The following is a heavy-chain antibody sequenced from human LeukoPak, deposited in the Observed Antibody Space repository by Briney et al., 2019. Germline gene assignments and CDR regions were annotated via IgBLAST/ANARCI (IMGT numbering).Heavy chain of an antibody. V-gene: IGHV4-34*01. Sequence: SETLSLTCAVCGGSFSGYYWSCIRQPPGKGLEWIGEINHSGSTNYNPSLKSRVTISVDTSKNQFSLKLSSVTAADTAVYYCARGDVRKYYYDSSGYYKFDYWGQGTLVTVSS. CDR1: GGSFSGYY. CDR2: INHSGST. CDR3: ARGDVRKYYYDSSGYYKFDY. J-gene: IGHJ4*02. D-gene: IGHD3-22*01.